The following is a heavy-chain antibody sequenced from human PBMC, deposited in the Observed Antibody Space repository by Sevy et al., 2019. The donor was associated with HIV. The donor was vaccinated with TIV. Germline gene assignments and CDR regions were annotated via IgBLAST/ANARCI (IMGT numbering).Heavy chain of an antibody. D-gene: IGHD3-10*01. CDR3: TRDRYTLVRGIIMTWFDP. CDR2: THSNGNT. CDR1: GGSISGYY. V-gene: IGHV4-59*01. Sequence: TLSFTCTVSGGSISGYYWSWIRQSPGKGLEWIAYTHSNGNTNYNPSLKSRVTISIDTSKNQFSLKLSSVTAADTAVYYCTRDRYTLVRGIIMTWFDPWGQGTLVTVSS. J-gene: IGHJ5*02.